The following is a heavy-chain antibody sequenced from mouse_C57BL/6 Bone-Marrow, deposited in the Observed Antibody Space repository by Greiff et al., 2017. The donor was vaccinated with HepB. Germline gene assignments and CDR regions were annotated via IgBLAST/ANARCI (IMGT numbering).Heavy chain of an antibody. CDR2: IYPGSGST. CDR1: GYTFTSYW. J-gene: IGHJ3*01. Sequence: QVQLQQPGAELVKPGASVKMSCEASGYTFTSYWITWVKQRPGQGLEWIGDIYPGSGSTNYNEKFKSKATLTVDTSSSTAYMQLSSLTSEDSAVYYCAREGRGYDYDWFAYWGQGTLVTVSA. V-gene: IGHV1-55*01. D-gene: IGHD2-4*01. CDR3: AREGRGYDYDWFAY.